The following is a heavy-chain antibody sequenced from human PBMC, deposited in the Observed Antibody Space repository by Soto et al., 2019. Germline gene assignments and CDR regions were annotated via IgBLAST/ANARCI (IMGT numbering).Heavy chain of an antibody. Sequence: PSETLSLTCTVSGGSISSYYWSWIRQPPGKGLEWIGYIYYSGSTNYNPSLKSRVTISVDTSKNQFSLKLSSVTAADTAVYYCARQRNYCSGGSCYSSYAFDIWGQGTMVTVSS. CDR2: IYYSGST. CDR3: ARQRNYCSGGSCYSSYAFDI. J-gene: IGHJ3*02. D-gene: IGHD2-15*01. CDR1: GGSISSYY. V-gene: IGHV4-59*08.